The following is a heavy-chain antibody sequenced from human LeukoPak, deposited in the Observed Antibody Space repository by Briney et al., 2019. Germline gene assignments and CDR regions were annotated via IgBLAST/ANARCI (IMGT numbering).Heavy chain of an antibody. CDR1: GFTFSSYA. Sequence: PGGSLRLSCAASGFTFSSYAMSWVRQAPGKGLEWVSAISGSGGSTYYAGSVKGRFTISRDNSKNTLYLQMNSLRAEDTAVYYCAKAPSQRTSRLFDYWGQGTLVTVSS. CDR2: ISGSGGST. J-gene: IGHJ4*02. CDR3: AKAPSQRTSRLFDY. V-gene: IGHV3-23*01. D-gene: IGHD1-1*01.